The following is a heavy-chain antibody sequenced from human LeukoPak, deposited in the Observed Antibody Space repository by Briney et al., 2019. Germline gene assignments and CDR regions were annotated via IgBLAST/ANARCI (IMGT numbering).Heavy chain of an antibody. Sequence: GKSLRLSCAAAKSSLSAWAMHWVRQAPDKGLEWVAVISHDGSKKYYEESVKGRFTISRDNSNNTLFLQMNSLRTEDTAVYYCAKDHDSGNFDYYYYYNMNVWGQGTTVTVSS. CDR2: ISHDGSKK. CDR3: AKDHDSGNFDYYYYYNMNV. V-gene: IGHV3-30*04. D-gene: IGHD3-10*01. J-gene: IGHJ6*02. CDR1: KSSLSAWA.